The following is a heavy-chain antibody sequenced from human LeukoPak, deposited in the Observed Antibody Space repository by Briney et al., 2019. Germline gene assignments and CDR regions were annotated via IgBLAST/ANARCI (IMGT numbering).Heavy chain of an antibody. D-gene: IGHD3-22*01. CDR3: AREGQDYYDSSMAFDY. CDR1: GFTFSSYS. CDR2: ISSSSSYI. V-gene: IGHV3-21*01. J-gene: IGHJ4*02. Sequence: GGSLRLSCAASGFTFSSYSMNWVRQAPGKGLESVSSISSSSSYIYYADSVKGRFTISRDNAKNSLYLQMNSLRAEDTAVYYCAREGQDYYDSSMAFDYWGQGTLVTVSS.